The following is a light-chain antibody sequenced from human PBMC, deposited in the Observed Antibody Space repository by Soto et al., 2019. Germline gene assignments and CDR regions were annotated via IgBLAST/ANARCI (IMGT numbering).Light chain of an antibody. CDR3: QQYNNWWT. J-gene: IGKJ1*01. Sequence: EIMMTQSPATLSVSPGERATRSCRASQSVSSSLAWYQQKPGQAPRLLIYGASTRATGIPARFSGSGSGTEFTLTINSLQSEDFAVYYCQQYNNWWTFGHGTKVDIK. V-gene: IGKV3-15*01. CDR1: QSVSSS. CDR2: GAS.